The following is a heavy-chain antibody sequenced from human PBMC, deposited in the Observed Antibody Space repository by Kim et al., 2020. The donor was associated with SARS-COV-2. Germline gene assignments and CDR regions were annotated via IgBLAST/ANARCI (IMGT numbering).Heavy chain of an antibody. Sequence: YRPSFQGQVTISADNSISTAYLQWSSLKASDTAMYYCARRGIGLYYYGMDVWGQGTTVTVSS. D-gene: IGHD3-16*01. J-gene: IGHJ6*02. V-gene: IGHV5-51*01. CDR3: ARRGIGLYYYGMDV.